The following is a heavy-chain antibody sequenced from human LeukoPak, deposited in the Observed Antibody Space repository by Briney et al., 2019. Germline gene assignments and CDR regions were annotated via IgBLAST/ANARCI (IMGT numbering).Heavy chain of an antibody. J-gene: IGHJ4*02. CDR3: ARDFSGEFDY. V-gene: IGHV3-7*01. Sequence: XVRQAPGXXLEWVASIKEDGTDKYYVHSVKGQFTISRDNAKNSLYLQMNSLRAEDTALYYCARDFSGEFDYWGQGTLVTVSS. D-gene: IGHD3-10*01. CDR2: IKEDGTDK.